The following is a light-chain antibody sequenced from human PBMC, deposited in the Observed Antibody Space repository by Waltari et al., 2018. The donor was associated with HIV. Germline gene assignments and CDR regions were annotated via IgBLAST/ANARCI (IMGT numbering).Light chain of an antibody. V-gene: IGLV2-8*01. CDR1: RRHIGGYNY. CDR3: SSFAPSIKFYVL. CDR2: QVT. J-gene: IGLJ2*01. Sequence: QSTQTQPPSASGSPGQSVTIACPGTRRHIGGYNYVSCYQQHPGNSPKRIMTQVTKRPSGVPERFSVSKSGHAAFLTVSGLQADHEALYSCSSFAPSIKFYVLFGRGPTLTGL.